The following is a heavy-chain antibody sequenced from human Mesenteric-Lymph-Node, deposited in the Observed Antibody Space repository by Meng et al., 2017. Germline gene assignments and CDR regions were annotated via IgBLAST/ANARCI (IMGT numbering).Heavy chain of an antibody. J-gene: IGHJ4*02. CDR3: ARDGGFSVGATLYDY. Sequence: QVQLGQAGAEVKKPGASVKVSCKAFGYTFTGYAIQWVRQAPGQGLEWMGWINSGNGNIRYSPKFQGRVTFTGDTSATTSYMAVTSLTSEDTAIYFCARDGGFSVGATLYDYWGQGTLVTVSS. CDR1: GYTFTGYA. V-gene: IGHV1-3*01. D-gene: IGHD1-26*01. CDR2: INSGNGNI.